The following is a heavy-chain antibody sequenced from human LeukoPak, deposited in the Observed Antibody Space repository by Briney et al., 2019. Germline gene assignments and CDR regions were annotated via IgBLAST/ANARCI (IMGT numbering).Heavy chain of an antibody. CDR2: ISNDGGGT. J-gene: IGHJ5*02. V-gene: IGHV3-23*01. CDR3: AKGSSGYFADL. D-gene: IGHD3-22*01. Sequence: GGSLRLSCAASGFIFNNYGLIWVRQAPGKGLEWVSAISNDGGGTNYADFVRGRFTISKDNSKNTLFLQMNSLRAEDTALYYCAKGSSGYFADLWGQGTLVTVSS. CDR1: GFIFNNYG.